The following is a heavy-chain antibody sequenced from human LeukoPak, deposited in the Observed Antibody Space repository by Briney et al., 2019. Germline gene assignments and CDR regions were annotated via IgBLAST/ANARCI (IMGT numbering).Heavy chain of an antibody. J-gene: IGHJ4*02. CDR3: ARTEHYSDRNGYYYFDQ. D-gene: IGHD3-22*01. V-gene: IGHV3-33*01. CDR1: GFSFSDYG. CDR2: IYYDGGNK. Sequence: GRSLRLSCAASGFSFSDYGMHWVRQTPGKGLEWVALIYYDGGNKAYADSVKGRFTISRDNPKNTVYLQMNSLRVEDTAVYYCARTEHYSDRNGYYYFDQWGQGTLVTVSS.